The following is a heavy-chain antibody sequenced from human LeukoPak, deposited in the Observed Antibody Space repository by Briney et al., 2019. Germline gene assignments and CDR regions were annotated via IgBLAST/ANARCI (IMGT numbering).Heavy chain of an antibody. J-gene: IGHJ4*02. CDR3: AKRGVVIRVILVGFHKEAYYFDS. Sequence: GGSLRLSCAVSGIALSNYGMSWVRQAPGKGLEWVAGITGSGGSTNYADSVKGRFTISRDSPKNTLYLQMNSLRAEDTAVYFCAKRGVVIRVILVGFHKEAYYFDSWGQGALVTVSS. CDR2: ITGSGGST. D-gene: IGHD3-22*01. V-gene: IGHV3-23*01. CDR1: GIALSNYG.